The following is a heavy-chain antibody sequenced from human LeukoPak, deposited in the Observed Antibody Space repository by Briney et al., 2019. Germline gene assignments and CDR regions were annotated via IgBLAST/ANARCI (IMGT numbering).Heavy chain of an antibody. J-gene: IGHJ2*01. D-gene: IGHD1-1*01. V-gene: IGHV4-4*02. CDR3: ARLRGVQTVSYWYFDL. CDR2: IYHGGNT. CDR1: GDSISSKNW. Sequence: SETLSLTCAVSGDSISSKNWWNWVRQPPGKGLEWIGEIYHGGNTNYNPSLKSRVTISVDKSKNQFSLKLSSVTAADTAVYYCARLRGVQTVSYWYFDLWGRGTLVTVSS.